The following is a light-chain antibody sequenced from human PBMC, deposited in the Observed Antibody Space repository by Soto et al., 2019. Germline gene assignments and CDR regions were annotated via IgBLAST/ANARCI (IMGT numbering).Light chain of an antibody. CDR2: GAS. CDR3: EQDYSLPKT. V-gene: IGKV3D-7*01. Sequence: EIVMRQSPATLALSPGERATLSCRASQGFSSSYLSWYQQKPGQAPRLLIYGASTRATGVPARFSGSGSGTDFTLTISSLQPEDFAVYYCEQDYSLPKTFGGGTKVDIK. J-gene: IGKJ4*01. CDR1: QGFSSSY.